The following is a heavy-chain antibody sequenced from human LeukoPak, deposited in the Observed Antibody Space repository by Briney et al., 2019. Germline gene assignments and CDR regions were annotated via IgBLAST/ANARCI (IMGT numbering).Heavy chain of an antibody. J-gene: IGHJ4*02. V-gene: IGHV3-23*01. CDR1: GFTFSSYA. CDR2: ISGSGGST. D-gene: IGHD3-10*01. CDR3: AKSWRITMVRGVPRGSSLFDY. Sequence: PVGSLRLSCAASGFTFSSYAMSWVRQAPGKGLEWVSAISGSGGSTYYADSVKGRFTISRDNSKNTLYLQMNSLRAEDTAVYYCAKSWRITMVRGVPRGSSLFDYWGQGTLVTVSS.